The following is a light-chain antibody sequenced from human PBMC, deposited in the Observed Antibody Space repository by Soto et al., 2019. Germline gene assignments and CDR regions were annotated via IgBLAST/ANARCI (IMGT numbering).Light chain of an antibody. J-gene: IGKJ1*01. CDR1: QSISYY. V-gene: IGKV1-5*03. CDR2: KAS. Sequence: DTQMTQSPSTLSASVGDRVTITCRASQSISYYLAWYQQRPGRAPNLLIYKASSLESGVPSRFRGSGSGTEFTLTISSLQPDDFATYYCQQYNSYSPTFGQGTKVEIK. CDR3: QQYNSYSPT.